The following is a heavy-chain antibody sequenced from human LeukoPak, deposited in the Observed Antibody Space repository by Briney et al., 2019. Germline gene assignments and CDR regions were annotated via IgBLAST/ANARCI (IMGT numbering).Heavy chain of an antibody. CDR3: ARGGQQWRGGNYFDS. CDR2: ITTGRGET. V-gene: IGHV1-3*03. Sequence: ASVKVSSTASGYTFTHYALHWVRQAPGQSPEWMGWITTGRGETRYSPDFQRRITLTRDKSASGVYMDLSELTSEDTAVYYCARGGQQWRGGNYFDSWGQGTLVAVSS. J-gene: IGHJ4*02. D-gene: IGHD6-19*01. CDR1: GYTFTHYA.